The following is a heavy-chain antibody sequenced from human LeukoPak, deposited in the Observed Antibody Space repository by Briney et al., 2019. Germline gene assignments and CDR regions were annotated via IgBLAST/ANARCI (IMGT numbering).Heavy chain of an antibody. CDR3: ARVGYCSSSSCYKSNWFDP. J-gene: IGHJ5*02. V-gene: IGHV4-39*01. Sequence: SETLSLTCTVSGGSISSSSYYWGWIRQPPGKGLVWIGSSYYSGSTYYHPSLKSRVTISVDTSKNQFSLKLSSVTASNTAVYYCARVGYCSSSSCYKSNWFDPWGHRDLCTVSS. D-gene: IGHD2-2*02. CDR1: GGSISSSSYY. CDR2: SYYSGST.